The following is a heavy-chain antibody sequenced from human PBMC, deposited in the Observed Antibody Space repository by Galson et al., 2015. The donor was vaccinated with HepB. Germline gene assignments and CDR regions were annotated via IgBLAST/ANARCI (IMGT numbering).Heavy chain of an antibody. V-gene: IGHV4-4*02. D-gene: IGHD1-26*01. J-gene: IGHJ4*02. Sequence: SETLSLTCAVSGGSISSSNWWSWVRQPPGKGLEWIGEIYHSGSTNYNPSLKSRVTISVDKSKNQFSLKLSSVTAADTAVYYCARVWRRRVGATTFDYWGQGTLVTVSS. CDR3: ARVWRRRVGATTFDY. CDR2: IYHSGST. CDR1: GGSISSSNW.